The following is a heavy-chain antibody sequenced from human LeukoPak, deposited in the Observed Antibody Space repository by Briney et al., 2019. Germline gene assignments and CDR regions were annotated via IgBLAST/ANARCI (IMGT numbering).Heavy chain of an antibody. D-gene: IGHD1-26*01. V-gene: IGHV1-58*02. CDR1: GFTFTSSA. Sequence: GTSVKVSCKASGFTFTSSAMQWVRQARGQRLEWIGWIVVGSGNTNYAQKFQERVTITRDMSRSTAYMELSSLRSEDTAVYYCAALPDSGSPHVGAFDIWGQGTMVTVPS. CDR2: IVVGSGNT. J-gene: IGHJ3*02. CDR3: AALPDSGSPHVGAFDI.